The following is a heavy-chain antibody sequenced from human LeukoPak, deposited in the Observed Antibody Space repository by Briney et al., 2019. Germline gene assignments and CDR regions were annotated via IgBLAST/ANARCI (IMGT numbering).Heavy chain of an antibody. V-gene: IGHV4-39*07. CDR1: GGSISSSSYY. Sequence: KPSETLSLTCTVSGGSISSSSYYWGWIRQPPGKGLEWIGSIYYSGSTYYNPSLKSRVTISVDTSKNQFSLKLSSVTAADTAVYYCARRRSYDILTGYYYYYYYMDVWGKGTTVTVSS. D-gene: IGHD3-9*01. CDR2: IYYSGST. J-gene: IGHJ6*03. CDR3: ARRRSYDILTGYYYYYYYMDV.